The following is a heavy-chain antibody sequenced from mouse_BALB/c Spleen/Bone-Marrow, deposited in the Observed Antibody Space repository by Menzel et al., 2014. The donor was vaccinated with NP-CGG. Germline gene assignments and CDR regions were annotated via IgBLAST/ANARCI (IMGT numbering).Heavy chain of an antibody. CDR3: VRQNYDYAWFAY. V-gene: IGHV10-1*02. J-gene: IGHJ3*01. CDR1: GFTFNTYA. Sequence: EVQLQQSGGGLVQPKGSLKLSCAASGFTFNTYAMNWVRQAPGKGLEWVARIRSKSNNYATYYADSVKDRFTISGDDSQSMLHLQMNNLKTEDTAMYYCVRQNYDYAWFAYWGQGTLVTVSA. CDR2: IRSKSNNYAT. D-gene: IGHD2-4*01.